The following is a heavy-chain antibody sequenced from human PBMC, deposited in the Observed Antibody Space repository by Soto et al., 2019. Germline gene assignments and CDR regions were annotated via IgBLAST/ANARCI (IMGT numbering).Heavy chain of an antibody. V-gene: IGHV4-39*02. CDR3: ARGHFDSRGYSNALDY. J-gene: IGHJ4*02. CDR2: IYYSGTS. Sequence: SETLSLTCTVSGGSISDDTYYWGWIRQPPGKGLEWIGSIYYSGTSSYNPSLESRVTMSVDTSKKQLSLRLRSVTATDTAVYYCARGHFDSRGYSNALDYWGQGIQVTVSS. CDR1: GGSISDDTYY. D-gene: IGHD3-22*01.